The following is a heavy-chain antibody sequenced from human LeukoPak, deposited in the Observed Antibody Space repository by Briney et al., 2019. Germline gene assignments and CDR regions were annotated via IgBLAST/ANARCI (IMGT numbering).Heavy chain of an antibody. CDR3: ARGWNSDYFDY. J-gene: IGHJ4*02. CDR1: GFTFSSYS. CDR2: ISSSSSYI. D-gene: IGHD1-7*01. V-gene: IGHV3-21*01. Sequence: GGSLRLSCAASGFTFSSYSINWVRQAPGKGLEWVSSISSSSSYIYYADSVKGRFTISRDNAKNSLYLQTNSLRAEDTAVYYCARGWNSDYFDYWGQGTLVTVSS.